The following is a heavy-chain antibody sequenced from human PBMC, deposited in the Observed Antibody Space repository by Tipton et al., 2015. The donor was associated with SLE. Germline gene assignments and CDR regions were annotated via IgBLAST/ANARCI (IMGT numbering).Heavy chain of an antibody. CDR1: GYTFRDFY. V-gene: IGHV1-46*01. Sequence: QVQSGAEVKKPGASVKVSCKASGYTFRDFYMYWVRQAPGQGLEWMGIINPSGGWTRYAQEFQGRVTMTRDTSTSTHYMELSSLAFEDTAVYYCARAHGDAGIGYWGQGTLVTVSS. CDR3: ARAHGDAGIGY. CDR2: INPSGGWT. J-gene: IGHJ4*02. D-gene: IGHD4-17*01.